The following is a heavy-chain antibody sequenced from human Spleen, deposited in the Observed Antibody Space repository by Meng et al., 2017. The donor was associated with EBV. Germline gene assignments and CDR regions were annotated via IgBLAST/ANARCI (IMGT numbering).Heavy chain of an antibody. CDR2: INTNTGNP. J-gene: IGHJ4*02. D-gene: IGHD1-1*01. V-gene: IGHV7-4-1*02. CDR3: ARETTEEFDY. Sequence: QVQLRQCGAAFTTPGASVKVSCNASRYTFTSYAMTCVWQAPGHGLEWMGWINTNTGNPTSAQGITGRFFFSLDTSVSTAYLQISSLKAEDTAVYYCARETTEEFDYWGQGTLVTVSS. CDR1: RYTFTSYA.